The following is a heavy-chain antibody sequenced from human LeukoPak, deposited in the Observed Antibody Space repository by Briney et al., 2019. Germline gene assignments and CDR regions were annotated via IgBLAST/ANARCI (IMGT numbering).Heavy chain of an antibody. CDR2: IYYSGTT. V-gene: IGHV4-39*07. D-gene: IGHD5-18*01. J-gene: IGHJ5*02. CDR3: AKGAGGFSYYNWFDP. CDR1: GGSISSSPYY. Sequence: PSETLSLTCTVSGGSISSSPYYWGWIRQPPGKGLEWIGSIYYSGTTHYNPSLESRVTISVDTSKNQFSLKLASVTAADTAIYYCAKGAGGFSYYNWFDPWGQGALVTVSS.